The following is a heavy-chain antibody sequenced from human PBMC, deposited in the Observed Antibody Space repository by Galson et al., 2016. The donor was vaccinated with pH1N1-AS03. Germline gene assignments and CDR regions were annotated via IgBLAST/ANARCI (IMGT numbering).Heavy chain of an antibody. V-gene: IGHV3-9*01. D-gene: IGHD3-22*01. CDR1: GFKFADYT. CDR3: AARYYYETSAYYLLDPFHI. Sequence: SLRLSCAASGFKFADYTMHWVRQGPGKGLEWVAGISWNNESISYADSLKGRFTISRDNAKNSLYLQMDSLTTEDTALYYCAARYYYETSAYYLLDPFHIWGQGTNVTVSS. J-gene: IGHJ3*02. CDR2: ISWNNESI.